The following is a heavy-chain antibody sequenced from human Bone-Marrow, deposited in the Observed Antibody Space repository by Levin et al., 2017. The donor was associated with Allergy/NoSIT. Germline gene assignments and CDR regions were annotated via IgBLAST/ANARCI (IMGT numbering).Heavy chain of an antibody. CDR3: AKDISSSWSTGDLDY. J-gene: IGHJ4*02. Sequence: PGGSLRLSCAASGFTFSSYAMSWVRQAPGKGLEWVSGIRGSGVGTYYADSVKGRFTISRDNSKNTLYLQMKSLRAEDTAVYYCAKDISSSWSTGDLDYWGQGTQFTVSS. CDR2: IRGSGVGT. CDR1: GFTFSSYA. D-gene: IGHD6-6*01. V-gene: IGHV3-23*01.